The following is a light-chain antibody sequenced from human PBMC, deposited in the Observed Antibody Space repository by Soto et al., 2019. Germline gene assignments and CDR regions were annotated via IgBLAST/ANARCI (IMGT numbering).Light chain of an antibody. V-gene: IGLV1-44*01. J-gene: IGLJ2*01. CDR1: SSNIGSNT. CDR3: AAWDGSLNGWV. CDR2: SND. Sequence: QAVVTQAPSASGTPGQRVTISCSGSSSNIGSNTVSWYQQVPGTAPKLLIYSNDQRPSGVPDRFSGSKSGTSASLAIGELQSEDEADYYCAAWDGSLNGWVFGGGTKLTVL.